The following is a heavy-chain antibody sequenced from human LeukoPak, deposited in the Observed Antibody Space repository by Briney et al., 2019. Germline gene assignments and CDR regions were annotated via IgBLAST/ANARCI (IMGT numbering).Heavy chain of an antibody. CDR1: GFTFSSYG. D-gene: IGHD5-12*01. V-gene: IGHV3-23*01. Sequence: GGSLRLSCAASGFTFSSYGMSWVRQAPGKGLEWVSAISGSGGSTYYADSVKGRFTISRDNSKNTLYLQMNSLRAEDTAVYYCAKELGPEMGGYQNPDMLDYWGQGTLVTVSS. CDR3: AKELGPEMGGYQNPDMLDY. J-gene: IGHJ4*02. CDR2: ISGSGGST.